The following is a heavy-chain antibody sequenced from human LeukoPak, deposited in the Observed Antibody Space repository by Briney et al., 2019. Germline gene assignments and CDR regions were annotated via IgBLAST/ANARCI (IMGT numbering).Heavy chain of an antibody. CDR3: VRDGNRGYDMDV. CDR2: VNVVNGAI. J-gene: IGHJ6*02. CDR1: GFTLRYYQ. Sequence: GGSLRLSCATSGFTLRYYQMNWVRQAPGKGLEWVSYVNVVNGAIYYADSVKGRFTISGDIATNSVYLQMNSLRAEDTALYYCVRDGNRGYDMDVWGQGTAVTVSS. V-gene: IGHV3-48*01. D-gene: IGHD3-10*01.